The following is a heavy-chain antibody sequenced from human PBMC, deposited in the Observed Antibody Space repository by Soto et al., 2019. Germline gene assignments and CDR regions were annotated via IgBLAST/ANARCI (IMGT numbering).Heavy chain of an antibody. J-gene: IGHJ4*02. CDR3: AAINYDIFTGYFSDY. CDR1: GFTFSDYG. CDR2: IWHDGSNE. V-gene: IGHV3-33*01. D-gene: IGHD3-9*01. Sequence: QVQLVESGGGVVQPGRSLRLSCAASGFTFSDYGIHWVRQAPGKGLEWVALIWHDGSNEYYGDSVKGRFRISRDNPKNTVYLEMNSLRAEDTAVYYCAAINYDIFTGYFSDYWGQGPLVTVSS.